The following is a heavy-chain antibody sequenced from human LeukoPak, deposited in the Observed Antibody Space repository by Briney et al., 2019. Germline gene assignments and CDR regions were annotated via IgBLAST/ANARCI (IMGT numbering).Heavy chain of an antibody. Sequence: SETLSLTCTVSGGSISSYYWSWIRQPPGKGLEWIGYIYYSGSTNYNPSLKSRVTISVDTSKNQFSLKLSSVTAADTAVCYCARATSSGYQYWGQGTLVTVSS. CDR3: ARATSSGYQY. V-gene: IGHV4-59*01. J-gene: IGHJ4*02. D-gene: IGHD3-22*01. CDR2: IYYSGST. CDR1: GGSISSYY.